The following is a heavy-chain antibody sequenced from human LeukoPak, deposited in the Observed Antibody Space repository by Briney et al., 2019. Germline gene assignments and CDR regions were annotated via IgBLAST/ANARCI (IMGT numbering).Heavy chain of an antibody. CDR2: ISGSGNST. Sequence: PGGSLRLSCAASGFTFRSSWMHWVRQAPGKGLVWVSAISGSGNSTYNADSVKGRFTISRDNSKNTLYLQMTSLRAEDTAVYYCAKGRYSSNWYYFDSWGQGILVTVSS. D-gene: IGHD6-13*01. J-gene: IGHJ4*02. V-gene: IGHV3-23*01. CDR1: GFTFRSSW. CDR3: AKGRYSSNWYYFDS.